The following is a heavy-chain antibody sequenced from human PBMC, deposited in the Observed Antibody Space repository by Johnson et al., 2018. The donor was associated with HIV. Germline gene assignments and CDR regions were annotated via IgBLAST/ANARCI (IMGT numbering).Heavy chain of an antibody. D-gene: IGHD3-10*01. Sequence: EVQVVESGGGLVQPGGSLRLSCAASGFTFSSYWMSWVRQAPGKGLEWVANIKQDGSEKYYVDSVKGRFTISRDNAKNSLYLQMNSLRAEDTAGYYCARDGTPYSGFGELLEDDAFDIWGQGTMVTVSS. CDR1: GFTFSSYW. CDR2: IKQDGSEK. V-gene: IGHV3-7*01. J-gene: IGHJ3*02. CDR3: ARDGTPYSGFGELLEDDAFDI.